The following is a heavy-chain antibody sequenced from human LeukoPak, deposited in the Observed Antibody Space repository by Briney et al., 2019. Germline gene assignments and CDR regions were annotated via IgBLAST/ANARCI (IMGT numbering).Heavy chain of an antibody. CDR1: GGSFSGYY. J-gene: IGHJ6*03. CDR3: AGLVRHYYYYYMDV. CDR2: INHSGST. D-gene: IGHD6-6*01. Sequence: SETLSLTCAVYGGSFSGYYWSWIRQPPGKGLEWIGEINHSGSTNYNPSLKSRVTISVDTSKNQFSLKLSSVTAADTAVYYCAGLVRHYYYYYMDVWGKGTTVTVSS. V-gene: IGHV4-34*01.